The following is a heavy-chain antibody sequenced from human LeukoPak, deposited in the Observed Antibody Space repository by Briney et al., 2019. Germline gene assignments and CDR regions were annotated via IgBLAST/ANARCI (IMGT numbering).Heavy chain of an antibody. CDR3: ARADSFPGVAIPAY. D-gene: IGHD3-3*01. CDR2: INAVTGST. Sequence: GASVKISCKASGNTFISYYIHWVRQAPGQGLEWMGIINAVTGSTAYAQQSQDRVAMTTDKSTIIVSMELSSLRFDDTAVYYCARADSFPGVAIPAYWGQGTLVTVSS. CDR1: GNTFISYY. J-gene: IGHJ4*02. V-gene: IGHV1-46*01.